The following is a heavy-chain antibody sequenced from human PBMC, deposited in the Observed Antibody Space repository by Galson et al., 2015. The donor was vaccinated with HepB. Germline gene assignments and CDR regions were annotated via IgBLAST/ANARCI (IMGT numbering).Heavy chain of an antibody. CDR1: GGTFSSYA. V-gene: IGHV1-8*02. D-gene: IGHD3-3*01. Sequence: SVKVSCKASGGTFSSYAINWVRQATGQGLEWMGWMNPNSGNTGYAQKFQGRVTMTRNTSISTAYMELSSLRSEDTAVYYCAREHNYDLKPGYYFDYWGQGTLVTVSS. J-gene: IGHJ4*02. CDR2: MNPNSGNT. CDR3: AREHNYDLKPGYYFDY.